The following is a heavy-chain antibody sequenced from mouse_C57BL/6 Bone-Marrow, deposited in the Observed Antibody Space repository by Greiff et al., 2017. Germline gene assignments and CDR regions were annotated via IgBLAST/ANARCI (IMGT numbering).Heavy chain of an antibody. CDR1: GYTFSSYW. CDR3: ARWENYYGSSYVRWYFDV. V-gene: IGHV1-64*01. CDR2: IHPNSGST. D-gene: IGHD1-1*01. J-gene: IGHJ1*03. Sequence: QVQLQQPGAELVKPGASVKLSCKASGYTFSSYWMHWVKQRPGQGLEWIGMIHPNSGSTNYNEKFKSKATLTVDKSSSTAYMQLSSLTSEDSAVYYCARWENYYGSSYVRWYFDVWGTGTTVTVSS.